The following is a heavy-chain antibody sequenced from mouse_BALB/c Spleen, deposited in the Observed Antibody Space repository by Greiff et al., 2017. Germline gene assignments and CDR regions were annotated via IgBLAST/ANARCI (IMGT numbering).Heavy chain of an antibody. V-gene: IGHV2-2*02. CDR3: ARNPGNYYGSSMYYFDY. CDR1: GFSLTSYG. D-gene: IGHD1-1*01. Sequence: VQLQQSGPGLVQPSQSLSITCTVSGFSLTSYGVHWVRQSPGKGLEWLGVIWSGGSTDYNAAFISRLSISKANSKSQVFFKMNSLQANDTAIYYCARNPGNYYGSSMYYFDYWGQGTTLTVSS. CDR2: IWSGGST. J-gene: IGHJ2*01.